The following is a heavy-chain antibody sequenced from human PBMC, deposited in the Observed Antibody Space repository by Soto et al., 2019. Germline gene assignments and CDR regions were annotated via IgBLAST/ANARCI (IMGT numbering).Heavy chain of an antibody. V-gene: IGHV3-13*01. CDR1: VFTFSIYG. J-gene: IGHJ4*02. CDR2: IGTAGDT. D-gene: IGHD1-26*01. CDR3: ARVVPGSYAFDY. Sequence: WGCLLLSCATSVFTFSIYGMAWVRQATGKGLEWVSAIGTAGDTYYPGSVKARFTICRENATNYLDRQMNSLRAGDTAVYYGARVVPGSYAFDYWGQGTLAAV.